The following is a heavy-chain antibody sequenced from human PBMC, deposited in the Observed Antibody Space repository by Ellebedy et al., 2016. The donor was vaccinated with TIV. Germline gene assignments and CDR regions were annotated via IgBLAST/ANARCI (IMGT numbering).Heavy chain of an antibody. J-gene: IGHJ4*02. CDR1: GYSVSRGYY. Sequence: MPSETLSLTCSVSGYSVSRGYYWGWIRQPPGKGLEWLASIYHSGTTYYNPSLKSRGTISMDTSKNQISLKLNSVTAADTALYFCARDPYDFYFDLWGQGIRVTVSS. CDR3: ARDPYDFYFDL. D-gene: IGHD3-3*01. V-gene: IGHV4-38-2*02. CDR2: IYHSGTT.